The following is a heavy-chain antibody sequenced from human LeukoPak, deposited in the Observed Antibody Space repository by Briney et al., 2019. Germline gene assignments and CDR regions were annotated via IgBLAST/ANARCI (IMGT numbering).Heavy chain of an antibody. Sequence: SGTLSLTCTVSGGSISSSSYYWGWIRQPPGKGLEWIGSIYYSGSTYYNPSLKSRVTISVDMSKNQFSLKLSSVTAADTAVYYCARVPGGALNWFDPWGQGTLVTVSS. CDR2: IYYSGST. CDR3: ARVPGGALNWFDP. CDR1: GGSISSSSYY. V-gene: IGHV4-39*01. D-gene: IGHD1-1*01. J-gene: IGHJ5*02.